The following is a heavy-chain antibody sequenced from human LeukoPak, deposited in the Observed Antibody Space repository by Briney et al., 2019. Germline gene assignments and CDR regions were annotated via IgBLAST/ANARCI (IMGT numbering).Heavy chain of an antibody. CDR3: ARDRSSYEYYFDH. Sequence: GGSLRLSCAASGFTVSNNYMSWVRQAPGKGLEWVSVIYSRGSTYYADSVKGRFTISRDNSKNTLYLQMNSLRAEDTAVFYCARDRSSYEYYFDHWGQGTLVTASS. V-gene: IGHV3-66*01. J-gene: IGHJ4*02. CDR1: GFTVSNNY. D-gene: IGHD5-12*01. CDR2: IYSRGST.